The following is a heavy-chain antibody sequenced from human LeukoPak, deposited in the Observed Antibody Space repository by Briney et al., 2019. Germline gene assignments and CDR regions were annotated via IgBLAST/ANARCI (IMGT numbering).Heavy chain of an antibody. CDR1: GYTLTSFG. J-gene: IGHJ6*02. Sequence: ASVKVSCKASGYTLTSFGIGWVRQAPGQGLEWMGWISAYDGNTNYAQNLQGRVTMTTDTSTSTASMELRSLRSDDTAVYYCARDSCSGGTCYLDVWGQGTTVTVSS. V-gene: IGHV1-18*01. CDR3: ARDSCSGGTCYLDV. CDR2: ISAYDGNT. D-gene: IGHD2-15*01.